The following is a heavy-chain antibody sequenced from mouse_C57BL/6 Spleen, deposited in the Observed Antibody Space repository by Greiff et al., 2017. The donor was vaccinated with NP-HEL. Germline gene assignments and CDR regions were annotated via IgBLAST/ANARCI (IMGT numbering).Heavy chain of an antibody. J-gene: IGHJ2*01. V-gene: IGHV1-82*01. CDR3: ARTWAYYGSSYFDY. CDR2: IYPGDGDT. D-gene: IGHD1-1*01. Sequence: QVQLQQSGPELVKPGASVKISCKASGYAFSSSWMNWVKQRPGKGLEWIGRIYPGDGDTNYNGKFKGKATLTADKSSSTAYMQLSSLTSEDSAVYFCARTWAYYGSSYFDYWGQGTTLTVSS. CDR1: GYAFSSSW.